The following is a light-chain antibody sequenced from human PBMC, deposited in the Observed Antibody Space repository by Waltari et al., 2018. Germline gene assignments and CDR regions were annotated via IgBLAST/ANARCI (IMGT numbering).Light chain of an antibody. J-gene: IGKJ4*01. Sequence: DIVMTQSPDSLAVSLGERATINCQSSQSVLSNSNNKNYLAWYQQKPGQPPKLLIYWASTRESGVPDRFSGSGSGTDFTLTISSLQAEDVAVYYCQQYFSISLTFGGGTKVEIK. CDR1: QSVLSNSNNKNY. V-gene: IGKV4-1*01. CDR3: QQYFSISLT. CDR2: WAS.